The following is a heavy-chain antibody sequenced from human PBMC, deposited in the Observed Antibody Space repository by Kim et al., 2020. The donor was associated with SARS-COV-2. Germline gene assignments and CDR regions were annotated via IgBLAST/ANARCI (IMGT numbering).Heavy chain of an antibody. V-gene: IGHV3-11*01. CDR2: MSPSGKTI. Sequence: GGSLRLSCAASGFTFNDYYMIWIRQAPGKGLEWVSYMSPSGKTISYADSVKGRFTISRDNAKNSLFLQMNGLKVEDTAIYYCAREQHTYGLGEVCGYWGQGALVTVSS. D-gene: IGHD5-18*01. CDR3: AREQHTYGLGEVCGY. J-gene: IGHJ4*02. CDR1: GFTFNDYY.